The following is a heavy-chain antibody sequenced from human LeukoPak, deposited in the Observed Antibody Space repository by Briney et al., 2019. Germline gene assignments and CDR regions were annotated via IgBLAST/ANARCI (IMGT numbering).Heavy chain of an antibody. D-gene: IGHD3-22*01. CDR3: ARRGMYYYDSSGGLDY. Sequence: GESLKISCQGSGYSFTSYWIGWVRQLPGKGLEWMGIIYPGDSDTRYSPSFQGQVTISADKSISTAYLQWSSLKASDTAMYYCARRGMYYYDSSGGLDYWGQGTLVTVSS. CDR1: GYSFTSYW. V-gene: IGHV5-51*01. J-gene: IGHJ4*02. CDR2: IYPGDSDT.